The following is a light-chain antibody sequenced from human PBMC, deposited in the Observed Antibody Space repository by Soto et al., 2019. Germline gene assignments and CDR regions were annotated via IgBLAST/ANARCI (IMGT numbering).Light chain of an antibody. CDR1: QNISAN. J-gene: IGKJ2*01. CDR3: QQYNSWPYT. CDR2: GAS. Sequence: IVMTQSPATLSVSPGERATLSCRASQNISANLAWYQQKPGQAPRFLIFGASTRATGIPPRFRGSGSGTEFTLTISSLKSEDFAVYYCQQYNSWPYTFGQGTKLEIK. V-gene: IGKV3-15*01.